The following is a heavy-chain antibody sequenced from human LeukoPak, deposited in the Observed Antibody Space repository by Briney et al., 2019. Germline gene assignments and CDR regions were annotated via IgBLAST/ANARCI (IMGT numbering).Heavy chain of an antibody. Sequence: SETLSLTCAVYGGSFSGYYWSWIRQPPGKGLEWIGEINHSGSTNYNPSLKSRVTISADTSKNQFSLKLSSVTAADTAVYYCARGPQQQLVLWFDPWGQGTLVTVSS. CDR1: GGSFSGYY. V-gene: IGHV4-34*01. CDR3: ARGPQQQLVLWFDP. CDR2: INHSGST. J-gene: IGHJ5*02. D-gene: IGHD6-13*01.